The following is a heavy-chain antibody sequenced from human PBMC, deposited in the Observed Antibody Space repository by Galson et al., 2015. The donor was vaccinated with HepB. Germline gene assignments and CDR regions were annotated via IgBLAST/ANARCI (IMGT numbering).Heavy chain of an antibody. CDR1: GGTFSSYA. CDR3: ARDVSVATTRGDYYGMDV. V-gene: IGHV1-69*13. CDR2: IIPIFGTA. D-gene: IGHD5-12*01. Sequence: SVKVSCKASGGTFSSYAISWVRQAPGQGLEWMGGIIPIFGTANYAQKFQGRVTITADESTSTAYMELSSLRSEDTAVYYCARDVSVATTRGDYYGMDVWGQGTTVTVSS. J-gene: IGHJ6*02.